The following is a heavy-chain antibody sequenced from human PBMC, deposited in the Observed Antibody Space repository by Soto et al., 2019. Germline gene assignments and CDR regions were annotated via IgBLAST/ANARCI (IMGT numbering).Heavy chain of an antibody. J-gene: IGHJ3*02. CDR2: IYYSGST. D-gene: IGHD3-22*01. Sequence: SETLSLTCTVSGGSISSGGYYWSWIRQHPGKGLEWIGYIYYSGSTYYNPSLKSRVTISVDTSKNQFSLKLSSVTAADTAVYYCARVFYYDSSGYYTRESDAFDIWGQGTMVT. V-gene: IGHV4-31*03. CDR1: GGSISSGGYY. CDR3: ARVFYYDSSGYYTRESDAFDI.